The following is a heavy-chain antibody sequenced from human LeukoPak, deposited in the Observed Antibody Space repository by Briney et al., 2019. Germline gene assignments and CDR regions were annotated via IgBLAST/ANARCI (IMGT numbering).Heavy chain of an antibody. CDR3: VTAYGEYRPLH. Sequence: GRFLRLSCAASGFTFSIYYMHWVRRAPGKGLEWVAMISYDGSNKYYADSVKGRITISRDNSNNTLYLQVNSLRAEDTAVYYCVTAYGEYRPLHWGQGTLVTVSS. CDR1: GFTFSIYY. V-gene: IGHV3-30-3*01. D-gene: IGHD4-17*01. J-gene: IGHJ4*02. CDR2: ISYDGSNK.